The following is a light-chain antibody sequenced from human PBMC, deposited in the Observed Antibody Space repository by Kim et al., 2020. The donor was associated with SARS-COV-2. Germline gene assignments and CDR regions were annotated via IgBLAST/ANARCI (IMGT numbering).Light chain of an antibody. CDR2: GAS. CDR3: QQYDRSPWT. CDR1: QRVSNY. Sequence: LSPGERATLSCRASQRVSNYLVWYQQRPGKAPRLLIYGASSRATGIPARFSGSGSGSDFTLTISRLEPEDFAVYFCQQYDRSPWTFGQGTKVDIK. V-gene: IGKV3-20*01. J-gene: IGKJ1*01.